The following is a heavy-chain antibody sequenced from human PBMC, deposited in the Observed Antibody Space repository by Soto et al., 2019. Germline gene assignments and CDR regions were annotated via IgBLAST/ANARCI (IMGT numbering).Heavy chain of an antibody. CDR2: IYGGGNGP. D-gene: IGHD2-2*03. V-gene: IGHV3-23*01. J-gene: IGHJ4*02. CDR1: GFTFSDFA. CDR3: AKMEGMDPWAYSFDY. Sequence: EVQVLESGGGLVQPGGSLRLSCAATGFTFSDFAMSWVRQAPGKGLEWVSRIYGGGNGPHYADSVKGRVTISRDNSKNTLYLQTNSLRDEDTAVYYCAKMEGMDPWAYSFDYWGQGTLVTVSS.